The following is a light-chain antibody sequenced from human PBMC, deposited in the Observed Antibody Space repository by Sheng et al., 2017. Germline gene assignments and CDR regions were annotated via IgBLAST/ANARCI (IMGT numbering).Light chain of an antibody. J-gene: IGKJ1*01. Sequence: EIVLTQFPGTLSLSPGDRATLSCRASQRIDSTYIAWYQQKPGQAPRLLIYAASERATGTPDRFSGGGSGTEFTLTISSLQSEDFAVYFCQQYNNWPRGTFGHGTKVEIK. CDR2: AAS. V-gene: IGKV3D-15*01. CDR3: QQYNNWPRGT. CDR1: QRIDST.